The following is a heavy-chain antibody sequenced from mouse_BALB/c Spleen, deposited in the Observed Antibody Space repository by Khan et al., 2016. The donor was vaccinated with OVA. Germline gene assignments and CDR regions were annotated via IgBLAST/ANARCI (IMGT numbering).Heavy chain of an antibody. V-gene: IGHV5-6*01. CDR3: ASHLTGSFTY. J-gene: IGHJ3*01. CDR1: GFSFSSYS. CDR2: ISSGGDYT. Sequence: EVQLVESGGDLVKPGGSLKLSCAASGFSFSSYSMSWVRQTPDKRLEWVATISSGGDYTYYPDIVKGRFTISRDNAQNTLYLQMSSLKSDDTAMYYCASHLTGSFTYWGQGTLVTVSA. D-gene: IGHD4-1*01.